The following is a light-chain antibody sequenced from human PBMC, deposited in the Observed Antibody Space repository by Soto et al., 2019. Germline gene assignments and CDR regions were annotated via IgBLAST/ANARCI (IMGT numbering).Light chain of an antibody. J-gene: IGLJ3*02. CDR1: SSDVGGYNY. CDR2: EVT. Sequence: QSALTQPPSASGSPGQSVTISCTGPSSDVGGYNYVSWYQQHPGKAPKLIIYEVTKRPSGVPDRFSGSKSGNTASLTVSGLQAEDEADYYCSSHAGINNVVFGGGTQLTVL. V-gene: IGLV2-8*01. CDR3: SSHAGINNVV.